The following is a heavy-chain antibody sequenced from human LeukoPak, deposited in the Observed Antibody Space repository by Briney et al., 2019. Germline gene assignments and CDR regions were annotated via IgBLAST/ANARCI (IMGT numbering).Heavy chain of an antibody. Sequence: GGSLRLSCAASGFTFSDSYMSWIRQAPGKGLEYVLYISSGGDTIYYADSVKGRFTISRDNAKNSLYLQMNSLRAEDTAVYYCTRVEAFDIWGQGTMVTVSS. CDR3: TRVEAFDI. J-gene: IGHJ3*02. V-gene: IGHV3-11*01. D-gene: IGHD1-1*01. CDR2: ISSGGDTI. CDR1: GFTFSDSY.